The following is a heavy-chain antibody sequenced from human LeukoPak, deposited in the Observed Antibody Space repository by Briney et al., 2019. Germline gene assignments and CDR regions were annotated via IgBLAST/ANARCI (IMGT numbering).Heavy chain of an antibody. CDR1: GLTVSSNY. J-gene: IGHJ4*02. Sequence: GGTLRLSCAASGLTVSSNYMSWVRQAPGKGLEWVSLIYSGSSTYYADSVKGRFTISRDKSKNTLYLQMSSLRVEDTAVYYCAMGAIVATIDYWGQGTLVTVSS. D-gene: IGHD5-12*01. CDR3: AMGAIVATIDY. CDR2: IYSGSST. V-gene: IGHV3-66*01.